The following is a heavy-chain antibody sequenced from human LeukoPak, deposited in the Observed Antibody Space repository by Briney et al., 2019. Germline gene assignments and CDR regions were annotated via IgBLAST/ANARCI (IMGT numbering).Heavy chain of an antibody. Sequence: SETLSLTCTVSGGSISSYYWSWIRQPPGKGLEWIGYIYYSGSTNYNPSLKSRVTISVDTSKNQFSLKLSPVTAADTAVYYCARVPTNYDFWSGYYNYYYMDVWGKGTTVTVSS. CDR1: GGSISSYY. CDR2: IYYSGST. J-gene: IGHJ6*03. CDR3: ARVPTNYDFWSGYYNYYYMDV. V-gene: IGHV4-59*01. D-gene: IGHD3-3*01.